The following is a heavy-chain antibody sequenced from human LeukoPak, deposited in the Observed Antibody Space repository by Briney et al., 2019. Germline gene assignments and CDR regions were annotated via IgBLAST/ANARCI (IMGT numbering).Heavy chain of an antibody. CDR2: ISSSSSYI. Sequence: GGSLRLSCAASGFTFSSYSMNWVRKAPGKGLEWVSSISSSSSYIYYADSVKGRFTISRDNAKNSLYLQMNSLRAEDTAVYYCARDLAYCGGDCSDPGFDYWGQGTLVTVSS. V-gene: IGHV3-21*01. CDR3: ARDLAYCGGDCSDPGFDY. CDR1: GFTFSSYS. D-gene: IGHD2-21*02. J-gene: IGHJ4*02.